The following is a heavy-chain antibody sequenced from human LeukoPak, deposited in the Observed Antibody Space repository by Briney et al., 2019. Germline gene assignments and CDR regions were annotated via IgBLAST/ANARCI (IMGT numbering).Heavy chain of an antibody. D-gene: IGHD5-24*01. Sequence: ASVKVSCKASGYTLTGYYMHWVRQAPGQGLEWMGWINPNSGGTNYAQKFQGRVTMTRDTSISTAYMELSRLRSDDTAVYYCARDPPKGGGKTGDGYNGYWGQGTLVTVSS. CDR1: GYTLTGYY. CDR3: ARDPPKGGGKTGDGYNGY. V-gene: IGHV1-2*02. J-gene: IGHJ4*02. CDR2: INPNSGGT.